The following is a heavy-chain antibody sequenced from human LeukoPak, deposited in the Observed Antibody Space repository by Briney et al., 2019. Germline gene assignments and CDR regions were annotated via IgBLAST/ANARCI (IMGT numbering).Heavy chain of an antibody. CDR3: AKALYGDYGRFDY. CDR1: GFTFSSYW. V-gene: IGHV3-7*02. CDR2: IKPDGSEK. Sequence: PGGSLRLSCAASGFTFSSYWMDWVRQAPGKGLEWVANIKPDGSEKYYVDSVKGRFTISRDNAKNSLYLQMNSLRVEDTAVYYCAKALYGDYGRFDYWGQGTLVTVSS. D-gene: IGHD4-17*01. J-gene: IGHJ4*02.